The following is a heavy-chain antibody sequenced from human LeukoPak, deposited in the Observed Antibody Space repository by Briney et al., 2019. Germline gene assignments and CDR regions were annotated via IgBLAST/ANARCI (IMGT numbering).Heavy chain of an antibody. D-gene: IGHD2-8*01. CDR1: GYTFTSYG. CDR3: ARAEGYCTNGVCYEGVWFDP. V-gene: IGHV1-18*01. Sequence: ASVKVSCKASGYTFTSYGISWVRQAPGQGLEWMGWISAYNGNTNYAQKLQGRVTMTTDTSTSTAYMELRSLRSDDTAVYYCARAEGYCTNGVCYEGVWFDPWGQGTLVTVSS. CDR2: ISAYNGNT. J-gene: IGHJ5*02.